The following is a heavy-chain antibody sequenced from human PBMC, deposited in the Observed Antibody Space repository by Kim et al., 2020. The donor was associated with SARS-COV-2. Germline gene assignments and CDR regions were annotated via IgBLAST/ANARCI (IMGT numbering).Heavy chain of an antibody. Sequence: GGSLRLSCAASGFTFSSYWMSWVRQAQGKGLEWVANIKQDGREKYYVDSVKGRFTISRDNAKNSLHLQMNSLRAEDTAVYYCARRITMVRGVIIVGAFDIWDQGTMVTVSS. V-gene: IGHV3-7*03. CDR3: ARRITMVRGVIIVGAFDI. D-gene: IGHD3-10*01. CDR1: GFTFSSYW. J-gene: IGHJ3*02. CDR2: IKQDGREK.